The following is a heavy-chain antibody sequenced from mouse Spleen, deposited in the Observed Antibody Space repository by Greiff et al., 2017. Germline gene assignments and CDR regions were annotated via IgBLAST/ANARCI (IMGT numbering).Heavy chain of an antibody. CDR3: ARDTYY. CDR1: GYTFTSYW. V-gene: IGHV1-69*01. Sequence: QVQLQQPGAELVMPGASVKLSCKASGYTFTSYWMHWVKQRPGQGLEWIGEIDPSDSYTNYNQKFKGKATLTVDKSSSTAYMQLSSLTSEDSAVYYCARDTYYWGQGTTLTVSS. J-gene: IGHJ2*01. CDR2: IDPSDSYT.